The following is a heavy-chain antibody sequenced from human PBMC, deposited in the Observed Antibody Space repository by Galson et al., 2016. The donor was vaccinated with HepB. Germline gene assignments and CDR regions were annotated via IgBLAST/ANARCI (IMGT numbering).Heavy chain of an antibody. Sequence: SLRLSCAASGFTFSTYTMSWVRQAPGKGLEWVSGTDGSGGSTYYADSVKGRFTISRDNSNNTMYLQMNSLKADDTAIYYCAKDRSWNRDFDHWGQGTLVTVSS. J-gene: IGHJ4*02. D-gene: IGHD1-1*01. V-gene: IGHV3-23*01. CDR2: TDGSGGST. CDR1: GFTFSTYT. CDR3: AKDRSWNRDFDH.